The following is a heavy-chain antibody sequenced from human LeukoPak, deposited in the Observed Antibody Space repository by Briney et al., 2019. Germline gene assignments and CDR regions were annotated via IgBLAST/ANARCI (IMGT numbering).Heavy chain of an antibody. J-gene: IGHJ6*02. V-gene: IGHV3-30-3*01. CDR2: ISYDGSNK. CDR1: GFTFNRYA. CDR3: ARDWLYNSGWYRYYGMDV. Sequence: PGGSLRLSCAASGFTFNRYAIHWVRQAPGKGLEWVTVISYDGSNKYYADSVKGRFTISRDNSKNKVSLQMNSLRADDTAVYYCARDWLYNSGWYRYYGMDVWGLGTMVIVSS. D-gene: IGHD6-19*01.